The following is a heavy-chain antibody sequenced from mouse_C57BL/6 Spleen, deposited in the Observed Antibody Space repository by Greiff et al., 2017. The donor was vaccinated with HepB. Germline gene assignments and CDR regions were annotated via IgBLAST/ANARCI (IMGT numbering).Heavy chain of an antibody. Sequence: ESGPGLVKPSQSLSLTCSVTGYSITSGYYWNWIRQFPGNKLEWMGYISYDGSNNYNPSLKNRISITRDTSKNQFFLKLNSVTTEDTATYYCAREGGYYGSSDYWGQGTTLTVSS. V-gene: IGHV3-6*01. J-gene: IGHJ2*01. D-gene: IGHD1-1*01. CDR1: GYSITSGYY. CDR2: ISYDGSN. CDR3: AREGGYYGSSDY.